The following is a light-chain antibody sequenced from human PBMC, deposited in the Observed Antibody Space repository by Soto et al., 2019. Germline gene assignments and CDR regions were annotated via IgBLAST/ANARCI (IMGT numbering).Light chain of an antibody. J-gene: IGLJ2*01. CDR1: TSNIGTHT. CDR3: ATWDDSLNGLV. Sequence: QSVLTQPPSASGTPGQRVTMSCSRSTSNIGTHTVNWFRQLPGTAPKLLIYSNNQRPSGVPDRFSGFKPGTSVYLAISGLQSEDEADYYCATWDDSLNGLVFGGGTKLTVL. CDR2: SNN. V-gene: IGLV1-44*01.